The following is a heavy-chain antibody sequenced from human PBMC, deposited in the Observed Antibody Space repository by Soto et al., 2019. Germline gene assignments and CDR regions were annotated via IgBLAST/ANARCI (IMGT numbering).Heavy chain of an antibody. D-gene: IGHD3-3*01. Sequence: GGSLRLSCAASGFTFGTYWMSWVRQAPGKGLEWVANIKEDGSEKNYVDSVKGRFTISRDNAKNSVYLQMSSLRAEDTAVFSCARERYDFWGGSKHCFDYWGPGTLVTVSS. CDR2: IKEDGSEK. CDR3: ARERYDFWGGSKHCFDY. V-gene: IGHV3-7*01. J-gene: IGHJ4*02. CDR1: GFTFGTYW.